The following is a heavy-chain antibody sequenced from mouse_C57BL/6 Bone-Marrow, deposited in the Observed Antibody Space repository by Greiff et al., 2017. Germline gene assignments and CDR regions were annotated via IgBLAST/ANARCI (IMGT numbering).Heavy chain of an antibody. J-gene: IGHJ2*01. CDR2: IDPNSSST. V-gene: IGHV1-64*01. Sequence: QVQLKQPGAELVKPGASVKLSCKASGYTFTSYWMHWVKQRPGQGLEWIGMIDPNSSSTNYNQKFKGKATLTVDKSSSTAYMQLSSLTSEDSAVYYCASPLYLLRDYFDYWGQGTTLTVSS. D-gene: IGHD1-1*01. CDR3: ASPLYLLRDYFDY. CDR1: GYTFTSYW.